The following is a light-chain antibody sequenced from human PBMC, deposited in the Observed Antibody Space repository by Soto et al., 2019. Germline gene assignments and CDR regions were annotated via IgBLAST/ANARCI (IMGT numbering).Light chain of an antibody. CDR1: QCLLHSNGKTY. Sequence: DIVMSQTPFSLSVTPGQPASISGKASQCLLHSNGKTYLYWYLQKPGQPPKLLIYEVSNRFSGVPDRFSGSGSGTDFTLKISRVETEDVGVYYCMQTIQLPITFGGGTKVDIK. V-gene: IGKV2D-29*01. CDR2: EVS. CDR3: MQTIQLPIT. J-gene: IGKJ4*01.